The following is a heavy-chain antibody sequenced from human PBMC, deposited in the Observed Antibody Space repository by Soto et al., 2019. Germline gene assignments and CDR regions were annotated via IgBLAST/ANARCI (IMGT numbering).Heavy chain of an antibody. J-gene: IGHJ4*02. D-gene: IGHD3-10*01. V-gene: IGHV4-34*01. CDR3: ARGRQGLLVWFGKTQGYYFDF. CDR2: INHSGST. CDR1: GGAFRVSY. Sequence: SEALSHTYRFFGGAFRVSYWVLICKPPGKGLEWIGEINHSGSTTYNPSLKSRVTISVDTSKNQFSLKLNSVTAADTAVYYCARGRQGLLVWFGKTQGYYFDFWGQG.